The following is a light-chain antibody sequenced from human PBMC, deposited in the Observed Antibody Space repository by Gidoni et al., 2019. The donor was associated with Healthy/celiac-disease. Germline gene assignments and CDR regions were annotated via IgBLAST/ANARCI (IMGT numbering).Light chain of an antibody. V-gene: IGKV1-8*01. CDR3: QQYYSYPLT. CDR1: QVISSY. J-gene: IGKJ4*01. Sequence: AIRMAQSPSSFSASTGDRVTLTCRASQVISSYLAWYQQKPGKAPNLLIYAASTLQSGVPSRFSGRGSGTDFTLTISCLQSEDFATYYCQQYYSYPLTFGGGTKVEIK. CDR2: AAS.